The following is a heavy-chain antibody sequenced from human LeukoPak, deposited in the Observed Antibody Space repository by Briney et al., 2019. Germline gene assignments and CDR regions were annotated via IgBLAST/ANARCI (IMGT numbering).Heavy chain of an antibody. CDR1: AFSFTAYW. D-gene: IGHD5-12*01. CDR3: AVSNGGYGP. J-gene: IGHJ5*02. V-gene: IGHV3-74*01. Sequence: GGSLRLSCASSAFSFTAYWMHWVRQDPRQGLLWVARINSDGTTTNYADSVKGRFTISRDNAKNTLFLQMNSLRAEDTAVYFCAVSNGGYGPWGQGALVNVSS. CDR2: INSDGTTT.